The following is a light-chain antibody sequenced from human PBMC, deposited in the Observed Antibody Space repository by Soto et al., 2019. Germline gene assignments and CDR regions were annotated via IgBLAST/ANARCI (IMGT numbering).Light chain of an antibody. CDR1: SSNIGAHYD. J-gene: IGLJ1*01. CDR3: SSYTSSSTLNV. Sequence: QSVLTQPPSVSGAPGQRVTISCTGSSSNIGAHYDVHWYQQLPGTAPKLLIYGNSNRPSGVPDRFSGSKSGNTASLTISGLQAEDEADYYCSSYTSSSTLNVFGTGTKLTVL. V-gene: IGLV1-40*01. CDR2: GNS.